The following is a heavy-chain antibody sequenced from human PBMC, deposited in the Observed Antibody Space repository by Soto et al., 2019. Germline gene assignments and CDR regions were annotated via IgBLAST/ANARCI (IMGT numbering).Heavy chain of an antibody. J-gene: IGHJ6*03. Sequence: GGSLRLSCAASGFTFSSYWMSWVRQAPGKGLEWVANIKQDGSEKYYVDSVKGRFTISRDNAKNSLYLQMNSLRAEDTAVYYCARVGFPDYGDYVDYYMDVWGKGTTVTVSS. D-gene: IGHD4-17*01. CDR1: GFTFSSYW. CDR2: IKQDGSEK. V-gene: IGHV3-7*01. CDR3: ARVGFPDYGDYVDYYMDV.